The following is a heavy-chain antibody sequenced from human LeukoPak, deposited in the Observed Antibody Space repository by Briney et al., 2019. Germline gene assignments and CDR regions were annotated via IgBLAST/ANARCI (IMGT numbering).Heavy chain of an antibody. Sequence: ASVKVSCKGSGYTFTDYYMHWGRQAPGQGLEWMGWIYPNRGGTNYAQKFQGRVTMTRDTSINTAYMELSRLRSDDTAVYYCARAYDGSGNLDYWGQGTLVTVSS. CDR1: GYTFTDYY. CDR3: ARAYDGSGNLDY. J-gene: IGHJ4*02. D-gene: IGHD3-22*01. CDR2: IYPNRGGT. V-gene: IGHV1-2*02.